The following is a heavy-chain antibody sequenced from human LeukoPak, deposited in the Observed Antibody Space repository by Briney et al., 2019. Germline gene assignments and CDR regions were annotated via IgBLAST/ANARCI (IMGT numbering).Heavy chain of an antibody. CDR2: INHSGST. Sequence: SETLSLTCTVSGGSISSYYWSWIRQPPGKGLEWIGEINHSGSTNYNPSLKSRVTISVDTSKNQFSLKLSSVTAADTAVYYCASAVTWELRYWGQGTLVTVSS. CDR1: GGSISSYY. D-gene: IGHD1-26*01. CDR3: ASAVTWELRY. J-gene: IGHJ4*02. V-gene: IGHV4-34*01.